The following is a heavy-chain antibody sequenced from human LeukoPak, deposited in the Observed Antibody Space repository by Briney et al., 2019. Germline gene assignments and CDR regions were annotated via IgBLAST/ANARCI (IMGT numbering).Heavy chain of an antibody. CDR2: IRGSGGST. CDR3: AKGPWDILTANWFDP. D-gene: IGHD3-9*01. CDR1: GFTFSSYA. Sequence: PGGSLRLSCAASGFTFSSYAMSWVRQAPGKGLEWVSAIRGSGGSTYYADSVKGRFTISRDNSKNTLYLQMNSLRAEDTAVYYCAKGPWDILTANWFDPWGQGTLVTVSS. J-gene: IGHJ5*02. V-gene: IGHV3-23*01.